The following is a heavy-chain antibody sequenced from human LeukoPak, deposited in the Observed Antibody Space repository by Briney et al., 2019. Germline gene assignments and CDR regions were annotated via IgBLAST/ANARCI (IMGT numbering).Heavy chain of an antibody. CDR3: ARVRGVAGIPPPYYFDY. D-gene: IGHD6-19*01. CDR1: GGSISSGGYY. Sequence: SETLSLTCTVSGGSISSGGYYWSWIRQHPGKGLEWIGYIYYSGSTYYNPSLKSRVTISVDTSKNQFSLKLSSVTAADTAVYYCARVRGVAGIPPPYYFDYWGQGTLVTVSS. V-gene: IGHV4-31*03. CDR2: IYYSGST. J-gene: IGHJ4*02.